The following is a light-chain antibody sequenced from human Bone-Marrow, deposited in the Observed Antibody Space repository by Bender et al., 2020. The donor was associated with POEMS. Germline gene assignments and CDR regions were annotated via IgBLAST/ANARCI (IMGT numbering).Light chain of an antibody. CDR2: EDT. J-gene: IGLJ3*02. CDR3: QSYDNSLGGWV. V-gene: IGLV2-14*01. Sequence: QSALTQPASVSGSPGQSITISCTGTSSDVGGYDYVSWYQQYPGKAPKLMIYEDTERPSGVSDRFSGSKSGNTASLTISGLQAEDEGDYYCQSYDNSLGGWVFGGGTKLTVL. CDR1: SSDVGGYDY.